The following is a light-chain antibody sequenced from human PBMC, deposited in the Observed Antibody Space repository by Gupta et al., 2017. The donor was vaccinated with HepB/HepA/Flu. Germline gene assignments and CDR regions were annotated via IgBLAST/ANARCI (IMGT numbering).Light chain of an antibody. Sequence: SYELTQPPSVSLSPGQTAIITCSGDKLGDKYACWYQQKPGQSPVLVIYQDTKRTSGIPERFSGSNSGNTATLTISGTQTGDEADYYCQAWDSVTVVFGGGTKLTVL. V-gene: IGLV3-1*01. CDR2: QDT. J-gene: IGLJ3*02. CDR3: QAWDSVTVV. CDR1: KLGDKY.